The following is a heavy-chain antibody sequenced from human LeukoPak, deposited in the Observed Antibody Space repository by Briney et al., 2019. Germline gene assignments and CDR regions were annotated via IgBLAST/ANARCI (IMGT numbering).Heavy chain of an antibody. CDR3: ARGTYYYDSSGYKPAFDY. CDR1: GFTFSSYA. D-gene: IGHD3-22*01. J-gene: IGHJ4*02. V-gene: IGHV3-23*01. CDR2: ISGSGGST. Sequence: TGGSLRLSCAASGFTFSSYAMSWVRQAPGKGLEWVSAISGSGGSTYYADSVKGRFTISRDNSKNTLYLQMNSLRAEDTAVYYCARGTYYYDSSGYKPAFDYWGQGSLVTVSS.